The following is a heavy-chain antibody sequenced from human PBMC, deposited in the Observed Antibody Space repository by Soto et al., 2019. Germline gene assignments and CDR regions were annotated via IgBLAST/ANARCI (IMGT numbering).Heavy chain of an antibody. D-gene: IGHD6-13*01. V-gene: IGHV3-23*01. CDR2: ITGSGGST. Sequence: GGSLRLSCAASGFTFNNYAMSWFRQAPGKGLEWVSAITGSGGSTYYADSVKGRFTISRDNSKNTLYLQMNSLRAEDTAVYYCAKENGYSSSWFEFDYWGQGTLVTVSS. J-gene: IGHJ4*02. CDR3: AKENGYSSSWFEFDY. CDR1: GFTFNNYA.